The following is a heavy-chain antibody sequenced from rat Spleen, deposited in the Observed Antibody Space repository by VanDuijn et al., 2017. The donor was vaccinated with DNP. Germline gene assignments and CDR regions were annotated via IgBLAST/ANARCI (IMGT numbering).Heavy chain of an antibody. CDR2: ISYDGSNT. D-gene: IGHD1-12*01. Sequence: EVQLVESGGGLVQPGRSLKLSCAASGFTFSDYYMAWVRQAPTKGLEWVATISYDGSNTYYREFVKGRFTISRDNVKSTLYLQMDSLRSEDTATYYCARHRTIMPYYYAMDAWGQGASVTVSS. CDR3: ARHRTIMPYYYAMDA. V-gene: IGHV5-7*01. J-gene: IGHJ4*01. CDR1: GFTFSDYY.